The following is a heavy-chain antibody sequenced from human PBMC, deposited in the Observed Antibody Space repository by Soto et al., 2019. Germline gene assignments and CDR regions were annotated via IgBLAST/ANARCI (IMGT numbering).Heavy chain of an antibody. CDR1: GFTFSSYA. D-gene: IGHD3-10*01. CDR3: ARGHERHTEDVLIWFGEFGY. CDR2: ISYDGSNK. Sequence: GGSLRLSCAASGFTFSSYAMHWVRQAPGKGLEWVAVISYDGSNKYYADSVKGRFTISRDNSKNTLYLQMNSLRAEDTAVYYCARGHERHTEDVLIWFGEFGYWGQGTLVTVSS. V-gene: IGHV3-30-3*01. J-gene: IGHJ4*02.